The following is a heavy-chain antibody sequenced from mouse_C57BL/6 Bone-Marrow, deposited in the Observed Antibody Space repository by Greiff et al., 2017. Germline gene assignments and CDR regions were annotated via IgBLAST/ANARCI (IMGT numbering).Heavy chain of an antibody. D-gene: IGHD2-3*01. CDR3: EREGGGGWLLLFDY. CDR1: GFTFSSYA. J-gene: IGHJ2*01. V-gene: IGHV5-4*01. CDR2: ISDGGSYT. Sequence: EVMLVESGGGLVKPGGSLKLSCAASGFTFSSYAMSWVRQTPEKRLEWVATISDGGSYTYYPDNVKGRFTISRDNAKNNLYLQMSHLKSEDTAMYSGEREGGGGWLLLFDYWGQGTTLTVSS.